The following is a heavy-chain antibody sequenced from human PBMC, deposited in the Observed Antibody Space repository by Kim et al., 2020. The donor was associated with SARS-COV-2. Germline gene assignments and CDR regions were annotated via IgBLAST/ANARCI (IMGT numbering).Heavy chain of an antibody. V-gene: IGHV3-7*01. CDR1: GFTFSSYW. Sequence: GGSLRLSCAASGFTFSSYWMSWVRQAPGKGLEWVANIKQDGSEKYYVDSVKGRFTISRDNAKNSLYLQMNSLRAEDTAVYYCARDCTIFGVVIPDAFDIWGQGTMVTVSS. CDR3: ARDCTIFGVVIPDAFDI. CDR2: IKQDGSEK. J-gene: IGHJ3*02. D-gene: IGHD3-3*01.